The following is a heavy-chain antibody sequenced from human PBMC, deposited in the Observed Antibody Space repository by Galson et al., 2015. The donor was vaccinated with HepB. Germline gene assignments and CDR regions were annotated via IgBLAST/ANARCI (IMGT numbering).Heavy chain of an antibody. Sequence: SLRLSCAASGFTVSSNFMSWVRQAPGKGLEWVSVIFSDSRTYYADSVKGRFTISRDNSKNTLYLQMNSLRAEDSAVYYCARAGIAVAGTGYFDYWGQGTLVTVSS. CDR2: IFSDSRT. J-gene: IGHJ4*02. CDR1: GFTVSSNF. CDR3: ARAGIAVAGTGYFDY. D-gene: IGHD6-19*01. V-gene: IGHV3-53*01.